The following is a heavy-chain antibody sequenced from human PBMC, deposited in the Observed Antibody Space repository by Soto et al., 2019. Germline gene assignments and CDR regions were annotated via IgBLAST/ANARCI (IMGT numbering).Heavy chain of an antibody. CDR1: GYRFNSYL. D-gene: IGHD2-21*02. CDR2: IDPNDSET. V-gene: IGHV5-10-1*01. Sequence: GESLKISCKGSGYRFNSYLISWVRQMPGKGLEWMGRIDPNDSETKYSPSFEGQVTISADRSINTAYLEWSSLKAADTAMYYCASRNCGGDCYSHFDAWGQGALVTVSS. CDR3: ASRNCGGDCYSHFDA. J-gene: IGHJ4*02.